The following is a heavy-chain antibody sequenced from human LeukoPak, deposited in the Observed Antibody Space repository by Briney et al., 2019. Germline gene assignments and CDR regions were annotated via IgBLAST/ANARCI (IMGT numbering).Heavy chain of an antibody. CDR3: ARGYGDCAYFDY. Sequence: SQTLSLTCTVSGGSISSGGYFWSWIRQHPGKGLEWIGYIYYSGSTYYNPSLNSRVSISLDTSKNQFSLKLNSVTAADTAVYYCARGYGDCAYFDYWGQGTLVTVSS. CDR1: GGSISSGGYF. CDR2: IYYSGST. V-gene: IGHV4-31*03. J-gene: IGHJ4*02. D-gene: IGHD4-17*01.